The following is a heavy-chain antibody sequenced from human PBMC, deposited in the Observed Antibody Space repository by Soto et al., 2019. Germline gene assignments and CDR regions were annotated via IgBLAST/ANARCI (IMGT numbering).Heavy chain of an antibody. CDR1: GFTFSSYS. CDR3: GRGWGCSGGSCYYDH. J-gene: IGHJ4*02. V-gene: IGHV3-48*02. D-gene: IGHD2-15*01. Sequence: EVQLVESGGGLVQPGGSLRLSCAASGFTFSSYSMNWVRQAPGKGLEWVSYISSSSSTIHYADSVKGRFTISRDNAKDSLYLHMNSLRDEDTAVYYCGRGWGCSGGSCYYDHWGQGTLVTVSS. CDR2: ISSSSSTI.